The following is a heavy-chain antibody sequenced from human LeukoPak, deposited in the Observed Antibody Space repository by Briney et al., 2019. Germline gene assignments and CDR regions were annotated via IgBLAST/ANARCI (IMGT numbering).Heavy chain of an antibody. CDR2: IYYSGST. V-gene: IGHV4-59*12. Sequence: KPSETLSLTCTVSGGSISRYYWTWIRQPPGKGLEWIGYIYYSGSTNYNPSLESRVTISADTSKNQFSLRLSSVTAADTTVYYCARGLRRYSKAFPFDYWGQGTLVTVSS. J-gene: IGHJ4*02. CDR1: GGSISRYY. CDR3: ARGLRRYSKAFPFDY. D-gene: IGHD5-18*01.